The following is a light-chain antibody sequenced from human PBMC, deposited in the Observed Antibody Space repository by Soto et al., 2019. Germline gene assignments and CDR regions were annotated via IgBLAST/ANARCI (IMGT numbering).Light chain of an antibody. Sequence: QSALAQPPSASGSPGQSVTISCTGTSSDVGGYNYVSWYQQHPGTAPKLMIYEVTKRPSGVPDRFSGSKSGNTASLTVSGLQAEDEADYYCQSYDSSLSGSVFGTGTKVTVL. V-gene: IGLV2-8*01. CDR2: EVT. J-gene: IGLJ1*01. CDR1: SSDVGGYNY. CDR3: QSYDSSLSGSV.